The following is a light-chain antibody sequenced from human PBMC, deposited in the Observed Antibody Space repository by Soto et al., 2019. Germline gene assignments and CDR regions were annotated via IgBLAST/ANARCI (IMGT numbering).Light chain of an antibody. CDR3: YQYGSSPFT. CDR1: QSVGSHY. Sequence: EIVLTQSPGPLSLSPGERATLSCRASQSVGSHYLAWYQQKPGQAPRLLIYGASTRATGIPDRFSGSGSGTDFTLTITRLEPEDFAVFYCYQYGSSPFTFGPGTKVDVK. V-gene: IGKV3-20*01. J-gene: IGKJ3*01. CDR2: GAS.